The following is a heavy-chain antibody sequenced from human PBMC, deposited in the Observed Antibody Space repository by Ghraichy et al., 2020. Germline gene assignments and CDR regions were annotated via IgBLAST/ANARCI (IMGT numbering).Heavy chain of an antibody. CDR2: INHSGST. V-gene: IGHV4-34*01. D-gene: IGHD2-2*01. Sequence: SETLSLTCAVYGGSFSGYYWSWIRQPPGKGLEWIGEINHSGSTNYNPSLKSRVTISVDTSKNQFSLKLSSVTAADTAVYYCAGRRYCSSTSCYNSNLDYWGQGTLVTVSS. CDR1: GGSFSGYY. CDR3: AGRRYCSSTSCYNSNLDY. J-gene: IGHJ4*02.